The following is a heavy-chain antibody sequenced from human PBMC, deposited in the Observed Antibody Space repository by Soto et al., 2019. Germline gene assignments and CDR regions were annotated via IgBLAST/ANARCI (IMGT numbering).Heavy chain of an antibody. V-gene: IGHV3-23*01. CDR3: AKVTKRAAAGRYEYYKYGMDV. CDR1: GFAFSTYA. Sequence: PGGSLRLSCAASGFAFSTYAMTWVCQAPGKGLEWVSVISGSGGSSYYAASVKGRFTISRDNSKNTLYLQMNGLRAEDTALYYCAKVTKRAAAGRYEYYKYGMDVWGQGTTVTVSS. D-gene: IGHD6-13*01. J-gene: IGHJ6*02. CDR2: ISGSGGSS.